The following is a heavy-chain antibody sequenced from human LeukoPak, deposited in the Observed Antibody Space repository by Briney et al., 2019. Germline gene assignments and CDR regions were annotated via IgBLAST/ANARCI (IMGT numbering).Heavy chain of an antibody. Sequence: GASVKVSCKASGGTFSSYAISWVRQAPGQGLEWMGGIIPIFGTANYAQKFQGRVTITTDESTSTAYMELSSLRSEDTAVYYCARLSFVAAAGTVGFDYWGQGTLVTVSS. D-gene: IGHD6-13*01. CDR1: GGTFSSYA. CDR2: IIPIFGTA. CDR3: ARLSFVAAAGTVGFDY. V-gene: IGHV1-69*05. J-gene: IGHJ4*02.